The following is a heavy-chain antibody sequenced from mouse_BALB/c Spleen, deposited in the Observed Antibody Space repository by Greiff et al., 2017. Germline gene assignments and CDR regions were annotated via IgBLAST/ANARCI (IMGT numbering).Heavy chain of an antibody. D-gene: IGHD1-1*01. CDR2: ISSGGSYT. V-gene: IGHV5-6-4*01. J-gene: IGHJ3*01. CDR3: TRDRYYGSSPAWFAY. Sequence: EVMLVESGGGLVKPGGSLKLSCAASGFTFSSYTMSWVRQTPEKRLEWVATISSGGSYTYYPDSVKGRFTISRDNAKNTLYLQMSSLKSEDTAMYYCTRDRYYGSSPAWFAYWGQGTLVTVSA. CDR1: GFTFSSYT.